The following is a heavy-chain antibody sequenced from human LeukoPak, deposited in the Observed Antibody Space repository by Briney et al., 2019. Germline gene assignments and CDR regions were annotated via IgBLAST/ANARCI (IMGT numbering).Heavy chain of an antibody. CDR3: ARDGNFYYGPGSYCDY. CDR2: ISYDGSNK. D-gene: IGHD3-10*01. CDR1: GFTFSRYA. J-gene: IGHJ4*02. Sequence: PGRSPRLSCVASGFTFSRYAMHWVRLAPGKGQEWVAVISYDGSNKYYADSVKGRFTISRDNSKNTLYLQMNSLRAEDTALYYCARDGNFYYGPGSYCDYWGQGTLVTVSS. V-gene: IGHV3-30-3*01.